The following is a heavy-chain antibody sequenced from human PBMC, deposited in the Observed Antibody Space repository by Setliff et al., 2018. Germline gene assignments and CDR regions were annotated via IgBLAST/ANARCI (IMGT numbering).Heavy chain of an antibody. Sequence: SETLSLTCAVSGSSITSSNWWSWVRQPPGKGLEWIGQIFHSGSTHYNPSLKSRLTISVDQSKNQFSLKLSSVTAADTAVYYCARGRDYNFWSGYYSPDAFDIWGQGTMVTVSS. CDR3: ARGRDYNFWSGYYSPDAFDI. CDR2: IFHSGST. V-gene: IGHV4-4*02. D-gene: IGHD3-3*01. J-gene: IGHJ3*02. CDR1: GSSITSSNW.